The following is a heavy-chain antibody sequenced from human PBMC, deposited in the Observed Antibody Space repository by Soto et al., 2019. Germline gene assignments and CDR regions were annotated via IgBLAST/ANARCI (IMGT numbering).Heavy chain of an antibody. CDR3: AREGVTGIYYFDY. V-gene: IGHV1-46*01. Sequence: QVQLVQSGAEVKKPGASVKVSCKASGYSFTTYHIHWVRQAPGQGLEWMGVITPGDGSANYAQKFQGRVTMTRDTSTTTVYMELSSLRSEDTAMYYCAREGVTGIYYFDYWGQGSLVTVSS. J-gene: IGHJ4*02. CDR2: ITPGDGSA. CDR1: GYSFTTYH. D-gene: IGHD1-20*01.